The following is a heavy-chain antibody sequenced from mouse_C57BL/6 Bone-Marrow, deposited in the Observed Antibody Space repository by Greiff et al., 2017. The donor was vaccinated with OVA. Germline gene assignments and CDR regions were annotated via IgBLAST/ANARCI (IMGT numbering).Heavy chain of an antibody. CDR1: GYTFTSYT. Sequence: QVQLQQSGAELARPGASVKMSCKASGYTFTSYTMHWVKQRPGQGLEWIGYINPSSGYTKYNQKFKDKAALTADKSSSTAYMQLSSLTSEDSAVYYCARRGGSLDYYAMDYWGQGTSVTVSS. V-gene: IGHV1-4*01. J-gene: IGHJ4*01. CDR2: INPSSGYT. CDR3: ARRGGSLDYYAMDY. D-gene: IGHD1-1*02.